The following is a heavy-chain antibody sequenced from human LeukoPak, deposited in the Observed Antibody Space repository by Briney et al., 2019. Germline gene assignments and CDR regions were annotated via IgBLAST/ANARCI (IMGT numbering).Heavy chain of an antibody. D-gene: IGHD2-15*01. Sequence: SETLSLTCAVYGVSFSGYYWSWIRQPPGKGLEWIGEINHSGSTNYNPSLKSRVTISVDTSKNQFSPKLSSVTAADTAVYYCARGRVVVVAASYYYGMDVWGQGTTVTVSS. CDR1: GVSFSGYY. CDR2: INHSGST. J-gene: IGHJ6*02. V-gene: IGHV4-34*01. CDR3: ARGRVVVVAASYYYGMDV.